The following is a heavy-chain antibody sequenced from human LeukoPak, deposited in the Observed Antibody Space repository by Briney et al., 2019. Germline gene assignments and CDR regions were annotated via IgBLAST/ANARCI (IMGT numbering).Heavy chain of an antibody. CDR3: AKGVARYSGYASAFDY. CDR2: ISWNSGSI. J-gene: IGHJ4*02. CDR1: GFTFDDYA. Sequence: GGSLRLSCAASGFTFDDYAMHWVRQAPGKGLEWVSGISWNSGSIGYADSVKGRFTISRDNAKNSLYLQMNSLRAEDTALYYCAKGVARYSGYASAFDYWGQGTLVTVSS. V-gene: IGHV3-9*01. D-gene: IGHD5-12*01.